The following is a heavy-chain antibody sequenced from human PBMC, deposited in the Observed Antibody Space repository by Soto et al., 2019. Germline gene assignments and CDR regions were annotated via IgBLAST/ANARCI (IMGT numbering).Heavy chain of an antibody. V-gene: IGHV1-69*01. Sequence: QVQLVQSGAEVKKPGSSVKVSCKTSGVSFNNNGIGWVRQAPGHGLEWMGGVSPPFRTSNYARKFQGRISITAEVSTGTFKMELSSLTSEDTAQYYCARVLYYGSGSYSPYGMDVWGQWTTVTVSS. CDR3: ARVLYYGSGSYSPYGMDV. D-gene: IGHD3-10*01. J-gene: IGHJ6*02. CDR2: VSPPFRTS. CDR1: GVSFNNNG.